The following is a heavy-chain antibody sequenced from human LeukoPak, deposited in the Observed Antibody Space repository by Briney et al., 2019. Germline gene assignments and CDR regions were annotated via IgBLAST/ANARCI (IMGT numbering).Heavy chain of an antibody. CDR1: GFPFSSYW. CDR3: ARTPTIITHFDY. V-gene: IGHV3-7*01. J-gene: IGHJ4*02. CDR2: IKLDGSGK. Sequence: GGSLRLSCAASGFPFSSYWMSWVRQAPGKGLEWVANIKLDGSGKYYVDSVKGRFTISRDNARNSLYLQMNSLRAEDTAVYYCARTPTIITHFDYWGQGTLVTVSS. D-gene: IGHD3-9*01.